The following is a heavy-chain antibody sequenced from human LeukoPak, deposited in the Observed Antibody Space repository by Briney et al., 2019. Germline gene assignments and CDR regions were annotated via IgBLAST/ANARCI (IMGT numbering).Heavy chain of an antibody. CDR2: ISYDGSNK. CDR1: GFTFSSYG. J-gene: IGHJ4*02. V-gene: IGHV3-30*18. CDR3: AKDYYDSSGSYY. D-gene: IGHD3-22*01. Sequence: PGGSLRLSCAASGFTFSSYGTHWVRQAPGKGLEWVAVISYDGSNKYYADSVKGRFTISRDNSKNTLYLQMNSLRAEDTAVYYCAKDYYDSSGSYYWGQGTLVTVSS.